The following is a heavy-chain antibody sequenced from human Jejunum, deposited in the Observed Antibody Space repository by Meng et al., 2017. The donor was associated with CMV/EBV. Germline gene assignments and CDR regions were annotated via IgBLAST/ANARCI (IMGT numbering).Heavy chain of an antibody. CDR2: ISSDGGRT. J-gene: IGHJ5*02. Sequence: LSCAASGYNFRGFAMHWVRQTTGKRLEYVSGISSDGGRTFYGDSVKGRFTISRDNSKDTMFLQMGSLRIEDTAVYYCGRGRDYGDLWGQGTLVTVSS. CDR1: GYNFRGFA. V-gene: IGHV3-64*02. CDR3: GRGRDYGDL. D-gene: IGHD3-16*01.